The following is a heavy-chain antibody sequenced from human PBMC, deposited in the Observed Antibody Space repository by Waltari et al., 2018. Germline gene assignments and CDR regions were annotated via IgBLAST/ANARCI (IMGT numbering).Heavy chain of an antibody. J-gene: IGHJ4*02. CDR3: ARVRRDGDYVIDY. Sequence: QVQLVQSGAEVKKPGSSVKVSCKASGGTFSSYALSWVRQAPGQGLEWMGGISPILGTANYAQKFQGRVTITADESTSTAYMELSSLRSEDTAVYYCARVRRDGDYVIDYWGQGTLVTVSS. CDR1: GGTFSSYA. CDR2: ISPILGTA. V-gene: IGHV1-69*13. D-gene: IGHD4-17*01.